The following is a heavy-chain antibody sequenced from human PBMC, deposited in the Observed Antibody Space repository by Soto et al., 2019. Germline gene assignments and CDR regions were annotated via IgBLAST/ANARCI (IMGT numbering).Heavy chain of an antibody. CDR3: ARGGVTTFDY. V-gene: IGHV3-33*01. J-gene: IGHJ4*02. CDR2: IWYDGSNK. CDR1: GFTFSSYG. D-gene: IGHD4-17*01. Sequence: QVQLVESGGGVVQPGRSLRLSCAASGFTFSSYGMHWVRQAPGKGLEWVAVIWYDGSNKYYADSVKGRFTISRDDSKNTLYLQMNSLRAEDTAVYYCARGGVTTFDYWGQGTLVTVSS.